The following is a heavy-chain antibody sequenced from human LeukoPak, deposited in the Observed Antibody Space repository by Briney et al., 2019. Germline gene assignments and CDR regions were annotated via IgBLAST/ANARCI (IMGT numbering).Heavy chain of an antibody. D-gene: IGHD6-13*01. J-gene: IGHJ6*04. CDR2: IYYSGST. Sequence: SETLSLTCTVSGGSVSSGSYYWSWIRQPPGKGLEWIGYIYYSGSTNYNPSLKSRDTISVDTSKNQFSLKLSSVTAADTAVYYCARDSSSSWYGEYYYYGMDVWGKGTTVTVSS. CDR1: GGSVSSGSYY. CDR3: ARDSSSSWYGEYYYYGMDV. V-gene: IGHV4-61*01.